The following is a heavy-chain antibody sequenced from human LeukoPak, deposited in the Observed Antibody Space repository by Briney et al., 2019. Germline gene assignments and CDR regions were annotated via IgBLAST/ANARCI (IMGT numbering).Heavy chain of an antibody. D-gene: IGHD1-7*01. CDR1: GGSFSGYY. CDR2: INHSGST. CDR3: AVLYNWNSSI. Sequence: SETLSLTCAVYGGSFSGYYWSWIRQPPGKGLEWIGEINHSGSTNYNPSLKGRVTISVDTSKNQFSLKLSSVTAADTAVYYCAVLYNWNSSIWGQGTLVTVSS. J-gene: IGHJ4*02. V-gene: IGHV4-34*01.